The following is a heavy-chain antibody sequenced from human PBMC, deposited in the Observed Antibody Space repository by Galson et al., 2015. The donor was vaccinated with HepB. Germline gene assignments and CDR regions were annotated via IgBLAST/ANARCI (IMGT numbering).Heavy chain of an antibody. J-gene: IGHJ4*02. CDR1: GYTFTSYA. D-gene: IGHD3-10*01. V-gene: IGHV7-4-1*02. CDR3: ARRWFGELLFPAGY. CDR2: INTNTGNP. Sequence: SVKVSCKASGYTFTSYAMNWVRQAPGQGLEWMGWINTNTGNPTYAQGFTGRFVFSLDTSVSTAYLQISSLKAEDTAVYYCARRWFGELLFPAGYWGQGTLVTVSS.